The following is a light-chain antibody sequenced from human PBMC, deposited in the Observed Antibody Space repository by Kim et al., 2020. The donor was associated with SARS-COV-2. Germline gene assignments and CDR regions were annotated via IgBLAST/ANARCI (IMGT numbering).Light chain of an antibody. CDR2: GAS. Sequence: SPGERATLSCRATQSITNNVLAWYQQKPGQAPRLLIFGASRRATGIQDRFSGSGSGTDFTLTISRLEPEDFALYYCQQYASSPQTFGQVTKVDIK. J-gene: IGKJ1*01. CDR1: QSITNNV. CDR3: QQYASSPQT. V-gene: IGKV3-20*01.